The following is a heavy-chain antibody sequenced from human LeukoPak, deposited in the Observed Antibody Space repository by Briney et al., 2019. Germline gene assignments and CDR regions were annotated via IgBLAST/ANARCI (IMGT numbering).Heavy chain of an antibody. V-gene: IGHV3-33*01. CDR3: ARGGDAFDI. Sequence: AGGSLRLSRAASVFTFSSFGMHWVRQVPGKGLEWVAVIWYDGSEKFYADSVKGRFTISRDNSKNTLYLQMNSLRAEDTAVYYCARGGDAFDIWGQGTMVTISS. J-gene: IGHJ3*02. CDR1: VFTFSSFG. CDR2: IWYDGSEK.